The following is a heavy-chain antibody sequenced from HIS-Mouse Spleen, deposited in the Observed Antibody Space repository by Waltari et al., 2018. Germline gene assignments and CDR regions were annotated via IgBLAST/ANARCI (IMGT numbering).Heavy chain of an antibody. CDR3: ARLPGYSSSWYYFDY. CDR1: GFTFSSYW. CDR2: IKQDGMEK. J-gene: IGHJ4*02. Sequence: EVQLVESGGGLVQPGGSLRLSCAASGFTFSSYWMSWVRQAPGKGLEWVANIKQDGMEKYYVDAVKGRFTISRDNAKNSLYLQMNSLRAEETAVYYCARLPGYSSSWYYFDYWGQGTLVTVSS. V-gene: IGHV3-7*01. D-gene: IGHD6-13*01.